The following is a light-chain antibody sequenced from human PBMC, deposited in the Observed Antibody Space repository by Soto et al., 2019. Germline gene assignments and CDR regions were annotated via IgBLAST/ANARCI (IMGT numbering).Light chain of an antibody. CDR3: QQYGSSPWT. CDR2: AAS. CDR1: QTVRNNY. J-gene: IGKJ1*01. V-gene: IGKV3-20*01. Sequence: EFVLTQSPGTLSLSPGERATLSCRASQTVRNNYLAWYQQKPGQAPRLLIYAASRRATGIPDRFSGSGSGTDFTLTISRLEPEDFAVYYCQQYGSSPWTFGQGTKVDIK.